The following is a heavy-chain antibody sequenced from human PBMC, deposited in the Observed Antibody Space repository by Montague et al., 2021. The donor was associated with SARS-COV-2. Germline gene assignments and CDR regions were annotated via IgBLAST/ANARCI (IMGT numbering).Heavy chain of an antibody. V-gene: IGHV4-59*08. D-gene: IGHD4-23*01. J-gene: IGHJ3*02. CDR2: IYYSGST. CDR3: ARLRGDYGGAYDTFDI. CDR1: GGSISTYY. Sequence: SETLSLTCTVSGGSISTYYWSWIRQPPGKGLEWIGYIYYSGSTNYYPSLKSRVTMSVDTSKNQFSLKLSSVTAADTAVYYCARLRGDYGGAYDTFDIWGQGTMVTVSS.